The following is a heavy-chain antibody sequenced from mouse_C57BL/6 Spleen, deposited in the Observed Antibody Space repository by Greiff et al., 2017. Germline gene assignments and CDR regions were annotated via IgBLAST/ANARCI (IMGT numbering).Heavy chain of an antibody. CDR3: ANYGSRLYWYFDV. CDR2: INPSNGGT. V-gene: IGHV1-53*01. CDR1: GYTFTSYW. Sequence: QVQLQQPGTELVKPGASVKLSCKASGYTFTSYWMHWVKQRPGQGLEWIGNINPSNGGTNYNEKFKSKATLTVDKSSSTAYMQLSSLTSEDSAVYYWANYGSRLYWYFDVWGTGTTVTVSS. J-gene: IGHJ1*03. D-gene: IGHD1-1*01.